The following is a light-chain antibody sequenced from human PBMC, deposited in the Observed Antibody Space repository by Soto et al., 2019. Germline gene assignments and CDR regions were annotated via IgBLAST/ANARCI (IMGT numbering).Light chain of an antibody. CDR1: QSVSSSY. V-gene: IGKV3-20*01. CDR2: GTS. J-gene: IGKJ1*01. CDR3: QQYGSSSWT. Sequence: EAVLTQSPGTLSLSPGERATLSCRASQSVSSSYLAWYQQKPGQAPRLLIYGTSSRATGIPDRFSGSGSGTDFTLTISRLEPEDFAVYYCQQYGSSSWTSGQGTKVDIK.